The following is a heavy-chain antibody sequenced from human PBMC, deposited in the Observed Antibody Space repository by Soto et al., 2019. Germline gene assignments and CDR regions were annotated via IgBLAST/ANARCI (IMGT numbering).Heavy chain of an antibody. J-gene: IGHJ5*02. Sequence: QVQLVESGGGVVQPGRSLRLSCAASGFTFSSYAMHWVRQAPGKGLEWVAVISYDGSNKYYADSVKGRFTISRDNSKNTLYLQMNSLRAEDTAVYYCARDWVSFGVVLAEMNWFDPWGQGTLVTVSS. CDR2: ISYDGSNK. V-gene: IGHV3-30-3*01. CDR3: ARDWVSFGVVLAEMNWFDP. D-gene: IGHD3-3*01. CDR1: GFTFSSYA.